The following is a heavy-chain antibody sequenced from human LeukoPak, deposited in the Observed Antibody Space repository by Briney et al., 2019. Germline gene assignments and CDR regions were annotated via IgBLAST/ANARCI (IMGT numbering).Heavy chain of an antibody. D-gene: IGHD2-15*01. Sequence: PGGSLRLSCAASGFTFSSYAMSWVRQAPGKGLEWVSAISGSGGSTYYADSVKGRFTISRDNSKNTLYLQKNSLRAEDTAVYYCAINKEVVVAATGTFDYWGQGTLVTVSS. CDR2: ISGSGGST. CDR3: AINKEVVVAATGTFDY. V-gene: IGHV3-23*01. CDR1: GFTFSSYA. J-gene: IGHJ4*02.